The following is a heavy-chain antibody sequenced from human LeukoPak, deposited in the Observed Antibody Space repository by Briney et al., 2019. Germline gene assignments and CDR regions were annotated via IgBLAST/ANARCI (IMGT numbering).Heavy chain of an antibody. CDR3: ARESLFAGLDY. CDR2: IRYDGSKK. D-gene: IGHD3-10*02. Sequence: GGSLRLSCAASGFNFSTYGMHWVRQAPGKGLEWVAFIRYDGSKKYYGDSVKGRFTISRDTSKNTLYLQMNSLRAEDTAVYYCARESLFAGLDYWGQGTLVTVSS. V-gene: IGHV3-30*02. CDR1: GFNFSTYG. J-gene: IGHJ4*02.